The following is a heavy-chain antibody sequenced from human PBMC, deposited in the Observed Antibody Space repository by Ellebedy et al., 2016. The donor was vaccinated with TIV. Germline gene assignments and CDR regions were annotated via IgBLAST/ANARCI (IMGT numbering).Heavy chain of an antibody. V-gene: IGHV5-51*01. CDR1: GYDFTRYF. CDR3: VKTVGIRYFDL. CDR2: IFPGDSDT. D-gene: IGHD7-27*01. Sequence: GESLKISCKAFGYDFTRYFIGWVRHMPGRGLDWMGIIFPGDSDTRYSPSFQGQVTISADKSISTAYVQWSSLQASDSGIYYCVKTVGIRYFDLWGQGTVVTVSP. J-gene: IGHJ4*02.